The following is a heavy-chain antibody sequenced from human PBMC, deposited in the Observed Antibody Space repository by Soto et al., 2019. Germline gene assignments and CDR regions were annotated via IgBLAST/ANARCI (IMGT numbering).Heavy chain of an antibody. V-gene: IGHV1-18*01. CDR3: ARDLHYYGSGSYS. D-gene: IGHD3-10*01. Sequence: ASVQVSCKASGYTFTSFGINWVRQAPGQGLEWMGWISAYNGNTNYAQKLQGRVTMTTDTSTSTAYMELRSLRSDDTAVYYCARDLHYYGSGSYSWGQGNLVTVAS. CDR1: GYTFTSFG. CDR2: ISAYNGNT. J-gene: IGHJ4*02.